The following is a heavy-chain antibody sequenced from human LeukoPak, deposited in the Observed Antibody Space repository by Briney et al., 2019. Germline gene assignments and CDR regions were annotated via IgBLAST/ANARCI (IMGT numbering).Heavy chain of an antibody. J-gene: IGHJ4*02. D-gene: IGHD6-19*01. V-gene: IGHV1-2*02. Sequence: ASVKVSCKASGYTFTGYYMHWVRQAPGQGLEWMGWINPNSGGTNYAQKFQGRVTMTRNTSISTAYMELSSLRSEDTAVYYCARSSRLIAVAAYWGQGTLVTVSS. CDR1: GYTFTGYY. CDR2: INPNSGGT. CDR3: ARSSRLIAVAAY.